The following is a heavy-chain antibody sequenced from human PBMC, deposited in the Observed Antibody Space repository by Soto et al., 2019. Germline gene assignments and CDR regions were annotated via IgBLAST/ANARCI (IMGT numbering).Heavy chain of an antibody. Sequence: WGSLGLSCPASGFALSVYAMSGIRQAPGKGLEWVSAISGSGGSTYYADSVKGRFTISRDNSKNTLYLQMNSLRAEGTAVYYCAKMPEPDYFDYWGQGTLVIVSS. D-gene: IGHD2-2*01. CDR2: ISGSGGST. V-gene: IGHV3-23*01. CDR3: AKMPEPDYFDY. J-gene: IGHJ4*02. CDR1: GFALSVYA.